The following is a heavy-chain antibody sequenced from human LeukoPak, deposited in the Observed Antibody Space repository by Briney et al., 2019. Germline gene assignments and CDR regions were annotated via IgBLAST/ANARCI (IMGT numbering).Heavy chain of an antibody. CDR3: ARDAEPLIAAAGTFLDY. CDR1: GFTFSSYA. J-gene: IGHJ4*02. CDR2: ISSNGGST. Sequence: GGSLRLSCAASGFTFSSYAMHWVRQAPGKGLEYVSAISSNGGSTYYANSVKGRFTISRDNSKNTLYLQMGSLKAEDMAVYYCARDAEPLIAAAGTFLDYWGQGTLVTVSS. D-gene: IGHD6-13*01. V-gene: IGHV3-64*01.